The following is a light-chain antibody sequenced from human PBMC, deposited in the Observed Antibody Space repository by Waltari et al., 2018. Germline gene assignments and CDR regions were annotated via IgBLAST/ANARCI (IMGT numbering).Light chain of an antibody. CDR3: QVWDANTDPGV. Sequence: SYVLTQPPSVSVAPGEPARITCGGNNISSKSLHLYRQRPGQAPVAVSSYDNDRAAGIPERFSGSNSGNTATLTISRVEAGDEADYYCQVWDANTDPGVFGTGTEVTVL. V-gene: IGLV3-21*01. CDR2: YDN. J-gene: IGLJ1*01. CDR1: NISSKS.